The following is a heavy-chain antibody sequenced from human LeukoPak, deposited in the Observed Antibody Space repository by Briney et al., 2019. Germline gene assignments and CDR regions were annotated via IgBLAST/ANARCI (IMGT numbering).Heavy chain of an antibody. Sequence: PGGSLRLSCAASGFTFSIHGMNWVSQGPGKGLEWVSGITGSGGSTYYADSVKGWFTISRDNSKNTVYLQMNSLRAEDTAVYYCARDLSLIALTDWGQGTLVTVSS. CDR3: ARDLSLIALTD. CDR1: GFTFSIHG. D-gene: IGHD3-22*01. CDR2: ITGSGGST. J-gene: IGHJ4*02. V-gene: IGHV3-23*01.